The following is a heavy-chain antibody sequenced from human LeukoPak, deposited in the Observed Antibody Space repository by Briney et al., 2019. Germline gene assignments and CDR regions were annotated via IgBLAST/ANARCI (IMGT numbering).Heavy chain of an antibody. CDR1: GGTFSSYA. V-gene: IGHV1-69*04. CDR3: ARHSVAVAAPIDY. CDR2: IIPILGIA. J-gene: IGHJ4*02. D-gene: IGHD6-19*01. Sequence: SVKVSCKASGGTFSSYAISWVRQAPGQGLEWMGRIIPILGIANYAQKFQGRVTITADKSTSTAYMELSSLRSEDTAVYYCARHSVAVAAPIDYWGQGTLVTVSS.